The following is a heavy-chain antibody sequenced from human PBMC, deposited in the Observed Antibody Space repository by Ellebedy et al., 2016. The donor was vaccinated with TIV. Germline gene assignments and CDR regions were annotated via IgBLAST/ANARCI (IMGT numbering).Heavy chain of an antibody. D-gene: IGHD3-10*01. V-gene: IGHV4-61*01. CDR3: ARDWSGSGSLGYYYYGMDV. Sequence: SETLSLXCTVSGGSVSSGSYYWSWIRQPPGKGLEWIGYIYYSGSTNYNPSLKSRVTISVDTSKNQFSLKLSSVTAADTAVYYCARDWSGSGSLGYYYYGMDVWGQGTTVTVSS. CDR2: IYYSGST. J-gene: IGHJ6*02. CDR1: GGSVSSGSYY.